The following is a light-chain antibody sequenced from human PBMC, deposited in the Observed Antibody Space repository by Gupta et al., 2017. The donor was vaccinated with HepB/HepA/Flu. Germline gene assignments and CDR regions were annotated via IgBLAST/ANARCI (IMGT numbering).Light chain of an antibody. CDR3: RQGTHWPRT. CDR2: KVS. V-gene: IGKV2-30*01. J-gene: IGKJ1*01. CDR1: QSLLYSDGNTY. Sequence: DVVMTQSPLSLSVTLGQPASISCRSSQSLLYSDGNTYLTWFQQRPGQSPRRLIYKVSNRDSGVPDRFSGSGSGTEFTLKISTVEAEDVGVYYCRQGTHWPRTFGQGTKVEIK.